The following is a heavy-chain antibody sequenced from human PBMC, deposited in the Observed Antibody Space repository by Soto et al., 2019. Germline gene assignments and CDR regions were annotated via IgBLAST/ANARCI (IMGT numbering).Heavy chain of an antibody. D-gene: IGHD2-2*01. CDR1: GFTFSDYY. J-gene: IGHJ5*02. CDR2: ISSSSSYT. V-gene: IGHV3-11*06. Sequence: ESGGGLVKPGGSLRLSCAASGFTFSDYYMSWIRQAPGKGLEWVSYISSSSSYTNYADSVKGRFTISRDNAKNSLYLQMNSLRAEDTAVYYCARTIVVVPAATNWFDPWGQGTLVTVSS. CDR3: ARTIVVVPAATNWFDP.